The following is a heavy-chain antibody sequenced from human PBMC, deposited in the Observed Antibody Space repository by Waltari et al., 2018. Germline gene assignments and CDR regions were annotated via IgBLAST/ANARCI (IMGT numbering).Heavy chain of an antibody. V-gene: IGHV3-30*18. D-gene: IGHD1-26*01. J-gene: IGHJ4*02. CDR3: AKGGISVGYFDY. CDR2: ISYDGTNK. Sequence: QVQLVESGGGVVQPGRSLRLSCAASGFSLSSYAMHGVRQAPGKGLEWVAVISYDGTNKYYADSVKGRFTISRDNSKNTLYLQMNSLRVEDTAVYYCAKGGISVGYFDYWGQGTLVTVSS. CDR1: GFSLSSYA.